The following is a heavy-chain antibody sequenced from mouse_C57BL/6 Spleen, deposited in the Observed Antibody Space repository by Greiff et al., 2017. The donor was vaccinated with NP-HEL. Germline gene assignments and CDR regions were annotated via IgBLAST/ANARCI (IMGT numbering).Heavy chain of an antibody. J-gene: IGHJ1*03. D-gene: IGHD1-1*01. CDR2: IYPSDSET. CDR1: GYTFTSYW. CDR3: ARSTVDWYFDV. Sequence: QVQLQQPGAELVRPGSSVKLSCKASGYTFTSYWMDWVKQRPGQGLEWIGNIYPSDSETHYNQKFKDKATLTVDKSSSTAYMQLSSLTSEDSAVYYCARSTVDWYFDVWGTGTTVTVSS. V-gene: IGHV1-61*01.